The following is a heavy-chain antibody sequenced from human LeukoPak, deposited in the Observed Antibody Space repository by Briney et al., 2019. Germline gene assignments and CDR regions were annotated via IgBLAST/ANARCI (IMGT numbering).Heavy chain of an antibody. CDR1: GGSFSGYY. D-gene: IGHD3-3*01. CDR3: ARGSVLRHFNY. Sequence: SETLSLTCAVYGGSFSGYYWSWIRQSPGKGLEWIGSIYYSGSTYYNPSLKSRVTISVDTSKNQFSLKLSSVTAADTAVYYCARGSVLRHFNYWGQGTLVTVSS. V-gene: IGHV4-34*01. J-gene: IGHJ4*02. CDR2: IYYSGST.